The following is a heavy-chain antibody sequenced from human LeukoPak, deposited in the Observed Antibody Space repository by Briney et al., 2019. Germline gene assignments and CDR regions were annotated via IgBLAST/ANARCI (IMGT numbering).Heavy chain of an antibody. D-gene: IGHD2-15*01. V-gene: IGHV4-61*01. CDR2: IYYSGST. Sequence: SETLSLTCTVSGGSLSRGSYYWSWIRQPPGKGLEWIGYIYYSGSTNYNPSLKSRVTISVDTSKNQFSLKLSSVTAADTAVYYCARDPRSSGYCSGGSCSDWFDPWGQGTLVTVSS. J-gene: IGHJ5*02. CDR3: ARDPRSSGYCSGGSCSDWFDP. CDR1: GGSLSRGSYY.